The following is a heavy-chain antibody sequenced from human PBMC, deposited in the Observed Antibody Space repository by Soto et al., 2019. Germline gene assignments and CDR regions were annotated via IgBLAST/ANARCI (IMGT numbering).Heavy chain of an antibody. CDR1: GYSYTSSW. Sequence: GESLKISCKGSGYSYTSSWISWVRQMHGKGLEWMGGIDPSDCYTNYCPSFQGQVTISANKSISTAYLQWSSLKASDTAMYYCARRASAGSPDDNWFDPWGQGTMVTVSS. CDR3: ARRASAGSPDDNWFDP. CDR2: IDPSDCYT. D-gene: IGHD1-26*01. V-gene: IGHV5-10-1*04. J-gene: IGHJ5*02.